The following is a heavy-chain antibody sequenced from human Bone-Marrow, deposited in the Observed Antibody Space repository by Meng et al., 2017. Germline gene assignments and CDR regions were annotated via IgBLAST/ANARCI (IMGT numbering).Heavy chain of an antibody. J-gene: IGHJ4*02. D-gene: IGHD5-18*01. CDR3: TLDTAMIN. CDR2: ISSSGDSS. Sequence: EGQLVESGGGLVQPGVSLRLACAASGFTFRSYAMNWVRQAPGEGLEWVSTISSSGDSSYYADSVEDRFTISRDNFKNTLYLRMNSLRAEDTAVYYCTLDTAMINWGQGTLVTVSS. CDR1: GFTFRSYA. V-gene: IGHV3-23*04.